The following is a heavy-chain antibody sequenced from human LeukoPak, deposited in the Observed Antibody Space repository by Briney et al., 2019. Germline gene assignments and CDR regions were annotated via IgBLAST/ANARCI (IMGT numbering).Heavy chain of an antibody. Sequence: ASVKVSCKVSGYTLTELSMHWVRQAPGKGLEWMGGFDPEDGETIYAQKFQGRVTMTEGTSTDTAYMELSSLRSEDTAVYYCATVFGCSSTSCHTHYYYGMDVWGQGTTVTVSS. CDR2: FDPEDGET. V-gene: IGHV1-24*01. CDR1: GYTLTELS. D-gene: IGHD2-2*01. CDR3: ATVFGCSSTSCHTHYYYGMDV. J-gene: IGHJ6*02.